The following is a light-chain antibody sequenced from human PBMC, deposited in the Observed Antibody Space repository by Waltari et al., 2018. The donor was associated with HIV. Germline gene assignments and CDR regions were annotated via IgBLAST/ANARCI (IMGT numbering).Light chain of an antibody. CDR3: QQYDTDPLT. CDR2: KAS. V-gene: IGKV1-5*03. CDR1: QTISNW. J-gene: IGKJ4*02. Sequence: DVQMTQSPSTLWTSVGDRVTITCRASQTISNWLAWYQQKPGKAPKLLISKASSLESGVPARFSGSGFGTEFTLTISSLQPEDFATYYCQQYDTDPLTFGGGTKVEIK.